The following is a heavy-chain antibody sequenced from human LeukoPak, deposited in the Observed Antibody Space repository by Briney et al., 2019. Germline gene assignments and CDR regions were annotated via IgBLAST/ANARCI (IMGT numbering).Heavy chain of an antibody. CDR1: GLTFSNNG. D-gene: IGHD3-16*01. CDR3: AKGGGLVGGLMGKFDY. J-gene: IGHJ4*02. CDR2: ISGSGGST. V-gene: IGHV3-23*01. Sequence: GGSLRLSCVASGLTFSNNGMSWVRQAPGKGLEWVSAISGSGGSTYYADSVKGRFTISRDDSKNTLYLQMNSLRAEDTAIYYCAKGGGLVGGLMGKFDYWGQGTLVTVSS.